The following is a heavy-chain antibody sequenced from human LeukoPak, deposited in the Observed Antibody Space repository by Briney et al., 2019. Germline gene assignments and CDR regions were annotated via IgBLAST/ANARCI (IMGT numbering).Heavy chain of an antibody. CDR1: GGSISSGSYY. V-gene: IGHV4-61*02. CDR3: AREIGYCSSTSCHHRSPLFDY. J-gene: IGHJ4*02. CDR2: IYTSGST. D-gene: IGHD2-2*03. Sequence: PSETLSLTCTVSGGSISSGSYYWSWIRQPAGKGLEWIGRIYTSGSTNYNPSLKSRVTISVDTSKNQFSLKLSSVTAADTAVYYCAREIGYCSSTSCHHRSPLFDYWGQGTLVTVSS.